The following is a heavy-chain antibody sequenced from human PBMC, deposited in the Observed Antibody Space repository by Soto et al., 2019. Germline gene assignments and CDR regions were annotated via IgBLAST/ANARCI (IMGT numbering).Heavy chain of an antibody. Sequence: PSETLSLTCTVSGGSISSGGYYWSWIRQHPGKGLEWIGYIYYSGSTYYNPSLKSRVTISVDTSKNQFSLRLSSVTAADTAVYYCARDYPEGAIFYGMDVWGQGTTVTV. J-gene: IGHJ6*02. CDR3: ARDYPEGAIFYGMDV. CDR2: IYYSGST. V-gene: IGHV4-31*03. CDR1: GGSISSGGYY. D-gene: IGHD3-3*01.